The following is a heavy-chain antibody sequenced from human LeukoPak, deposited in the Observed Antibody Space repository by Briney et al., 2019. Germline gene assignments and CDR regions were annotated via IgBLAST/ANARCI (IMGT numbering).Heavy chain of an antibody. CDR1: GYTYTSYD. CDR2: MNPNSGNT. J-gene: IGHJ5*01. V-gene: IGHV1-8*02. D-gene: IGHD3-3*01. Sequence: GASVKVSGKASGYTYTSYDINWVRQATGQGLEWMGWMNPNSGNTGYAQRFQGRVTITRNTSISTAYMELSSLRSEDTAVYNCARRYYDFWSGYYTDSWGQGTLVTVSS. CDR3: ARRYYDFWSGYYTDS.